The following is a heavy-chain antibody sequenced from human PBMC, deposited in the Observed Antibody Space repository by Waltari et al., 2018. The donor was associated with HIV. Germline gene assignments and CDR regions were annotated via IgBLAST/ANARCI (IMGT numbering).Heavy chain of an antibody. J-gene: IGHJ4*02. CDR1: GGSFTGHY. D-gene: IGHD3-3*01. Sequence: QVQLQQWGAGLLTPSETLSLTCAVYGGSFTGHYWTWIRQPPGKGPEWIGEVSHDGTTHYNPSLSSRVTMSVDTSKKQFSLKLTSVTAADTAVYYCASAFYDFWSGYYNAGYYFTNWGRGTLVTVSS. CDR3: ASAFYDFWSGYYNAGYYFTN. V-gene: IGHV4-34*01. CDR2: VSHDGTT.